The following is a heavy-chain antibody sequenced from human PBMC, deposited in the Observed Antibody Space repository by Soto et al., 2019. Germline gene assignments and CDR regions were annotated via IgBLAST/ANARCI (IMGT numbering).Heavy chain of an antibody. CDR1: AFTFSSHW. CDR2: IKQDGSEK. CDR3: ARDLFEAARRGEYDFDI. V-gene: IGHV3-7*01. J-gene: IGHJ3*02. D-gene: IGHD3-16*01. Sequence: GGSLRLSGAASAFTFSSHWMSWGRQAPGKGLDWVANIKQDGSEKYYVDSVKGRSTISRDNAKNSLYLQMNILRAEDTAVYYCARDLFEAARRGEYDFDIWGQGTMVTVSS.